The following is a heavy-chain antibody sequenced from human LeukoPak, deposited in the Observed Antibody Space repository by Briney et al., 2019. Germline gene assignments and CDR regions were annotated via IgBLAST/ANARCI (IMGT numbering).Heavy chain of an antibody. CDR3: ARARYDSSAPGPYDASDI. V-gene: IGHV3-11*05. CDR2: ISSSSSYT. Sequence: GGSLRLSCAASGFTFSDYYMSWIRQAPGEGLEWVSYISSSSSYTNYADSVKGRFTISRDNAKNSLYLQMNSLRAEDTAVYYCARARYDSSAPGPYDASDIWGQGTMVTVSS. CDR1: GFTFSDYY. J-gene: IGHJ3*02. D-gene: IGHD3-22*01.